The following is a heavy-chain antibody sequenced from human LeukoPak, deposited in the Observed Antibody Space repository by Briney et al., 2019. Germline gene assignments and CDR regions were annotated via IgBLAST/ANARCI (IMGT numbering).Heavy chain of an antibody. V-gene: IGHV3-11*01. J-gene: IGHJ6*03. Sequence: GGSLRLSCAASGFTFSNYYMCWIRQAPGKGLEWVSYISGSGSTKYYADSVKGRFTISMDNAKNSLDLQMNSLKTEDTAVYYCTTDVAQFARGGISSSPYYYYYMDVWGKGTTVTVSS. CDR3: TTDVAQFARGGISSSPYYYYYMDV. CDR1: GFTFSNYY. CDR2: ISGSGSTK. D-gene: IGHD6-6*01.